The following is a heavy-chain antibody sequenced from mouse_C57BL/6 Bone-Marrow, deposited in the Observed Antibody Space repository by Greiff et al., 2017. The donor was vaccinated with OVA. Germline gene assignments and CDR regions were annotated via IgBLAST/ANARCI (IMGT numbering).Heavy chain of an antibody. CDR3: GGSSSNCDY. V-gene: IGHV1-50*01. CDR2: IDPSDSYT. J-gene: IGHJ2*01. CDR1: GYTFTSYW. D-gene: IGHD1-1*01. Sequence: VQLQQPGAELVKPGASVKLSCKASGYTFTSYWMQWVKQRPGQGLEWIGEIDPSDSYTNYNQKFKGKATLTVDTSSSTAYMQLSSLTSEDSAVYYCGGSSSNCDYWGQGTTLTVSS.